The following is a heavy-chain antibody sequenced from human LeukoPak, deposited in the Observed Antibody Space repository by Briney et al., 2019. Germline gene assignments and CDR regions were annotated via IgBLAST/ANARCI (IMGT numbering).Heavy chain of an antibody. J-gene: IGHJ4*02. CDR1: GFTVSGNY. Sequence: PGGSLRLPCAASGFTVSGNYMSWVRHAPGKGLEWVSVIYSGGSTYYADSVKGRFTISRDNSKNTLYLQMNSLRAEDTAMYYCVRENSGSYYRGYFDYWGQGTLVTVSS. CDR2: IYSGGST. V-gene: IGHV3-66*01. D-gene: IGHD1-26*01. CDR3: VRENSGSYYRGYFDY.